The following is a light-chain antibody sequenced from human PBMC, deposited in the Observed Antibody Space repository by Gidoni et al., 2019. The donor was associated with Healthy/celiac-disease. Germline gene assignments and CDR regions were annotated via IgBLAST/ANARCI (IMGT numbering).Light chain of an antibody. J-gene: IGLJ1*01. V-gene: IGLV2-14*01. CDR3: TSFTSTFTYV. CDR1: SSDIGRYNH. CDR2: EVT. Sequence: QSALTQPASVSGSPGQSITFSCTGTSSDIGRYNHVSWYKQTPGKAPKLLSYEVTYRPSGVSSRCSGSKSGNSASLTISGLQAEDEGDYYGTSFTSTFTYVFGTGTRVTVL.